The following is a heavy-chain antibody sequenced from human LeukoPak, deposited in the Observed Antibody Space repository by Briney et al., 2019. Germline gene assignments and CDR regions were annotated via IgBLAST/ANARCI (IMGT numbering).Heavy chain of an antibody. CDR1: GFTFGNYG. CDR3: ARVAAASGAF. V-gene: IGHV3-74*01. Sequence: GGSLRLSCAASGFTFGNYGMSWVRQAPGKGLVWVSRIKSDGSSTSYADSVKGRFTISRDNAKNTLYLQMNSLRAEDTAVYYCARVAAASGAFWGQGTMVTVSS. J-gene: IGHJ3*01. D-gene: IGHD6-13*01. CDR2: IKSDGSST.